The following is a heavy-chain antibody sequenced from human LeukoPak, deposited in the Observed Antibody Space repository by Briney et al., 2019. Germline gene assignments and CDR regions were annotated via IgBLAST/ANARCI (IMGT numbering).Heavy chain of an antibody. D-gene: IGHD3-9*01. V-gene: IGHV3-30*02. J-gene: IGHJ4*02. Sequence: GGSLRLSCAASGFTFSSYGMHWGRQAPAKGLQRVAFIRYDGNNKYSADSVKSRFTISRDTSKNTPYLQMNTLRAEDTAFYYCAKDPGYDILTGYFDYWGQGTLVTVSS. CDR2: IRYDGNNK. CDR3: AKDPGYDILTGYFDY. CDR1: GFTFSSYG.